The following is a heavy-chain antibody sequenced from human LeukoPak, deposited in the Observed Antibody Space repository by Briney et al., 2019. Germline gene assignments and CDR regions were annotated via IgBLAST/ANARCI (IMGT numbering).Heavy chain of an antibody. Sequence: PSETLSLTCTVSGVSISSYYWSWIRQPPGKGLEWIGYIYYSGSTNYNPSLKSRVTISVDTSKNQFSLKLSSVTAADTAVYYCAREVFYGSGSSRYYFDYWGQGTLVTVSS. D-gene: IGHD3-10*01. V-gene: IGHV4-59*01. J-gene: IGHJ4*02. CDR3: AREVFYGSGSSRYYFDY. CDR1: GVSISSYY. CDR2: IYYSGST.